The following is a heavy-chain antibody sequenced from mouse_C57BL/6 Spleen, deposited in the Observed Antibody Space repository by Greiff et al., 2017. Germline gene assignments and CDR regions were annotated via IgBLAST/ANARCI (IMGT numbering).Heavy chain of an antibody. V-gene: IGHV1-53*01. D-gene: IGHD1-1*01. Sequence: QVQLQQPGTELVKPGASVKLSCKASGYTFTSYWMHWVKQRPGQGLEWIGNINPSNGGTNYNEKFKSKATLTVDKSSSTAYMQLSSLTSEDSAVYDCARRFDYYGSSYWYFDVWGTGTTVTVAS. J-gene: IGHJ1*03. CDR1: GYTFTSYW. CDR3: ARRFDYYGSSYWYFDV. CDR2: INPSNGGT.